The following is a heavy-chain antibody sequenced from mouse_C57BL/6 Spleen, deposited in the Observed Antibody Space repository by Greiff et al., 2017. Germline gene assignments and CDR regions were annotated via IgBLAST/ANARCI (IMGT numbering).Heavy chain of an antibody. CDR3: ARHVTTVVDFDY. V-gene: IGHV5-6*01. CDR2: ISSGGSYT. D-gene: IGHD1-1*01. Sequence: EVQRVESGGDLVKPGGSLKLSCAASGFTFSSYGMSWVRQTPDKRLEWVATISSGGSYTYSPASVKGRFTISSDNAKNTLYLQMSSLKSEDTAMYYCARHVTTVVDFDYWGQGTTLTVSS. CDR1: GFTFSSYG. J-gene: IGHJ2*01.